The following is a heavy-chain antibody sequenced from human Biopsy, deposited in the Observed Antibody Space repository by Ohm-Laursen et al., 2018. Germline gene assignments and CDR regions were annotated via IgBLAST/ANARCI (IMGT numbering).Heavy chain of an antibody. D-gene: IGHD1-26*01. Sequence: SETLSLTCTVSGGSIINNYWSWIRQPPGKGLEWVGYIYYSGGTKYNPSLASRVTFSVDMSKSQFSLKLYSVTAADAAVYYCARVEAGTYDALDIWGQGTLVAVSA. CDR2: IYYSGGT. CDR3: ARVEAGTYDALDI. CDR1: GGSIINNY. J-gene: IGHJ3*02. V-gene: IGHV4-59*01.